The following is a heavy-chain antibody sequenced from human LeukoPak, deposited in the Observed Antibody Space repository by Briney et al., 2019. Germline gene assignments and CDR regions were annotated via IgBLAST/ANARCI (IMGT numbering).Heavy chain of an antibody. V-gene: IGHV3-23*01. Sequence: GGSLRLSCAASGFTFGSWTMSWVRQAPGKGLEWVSAISSGGGTTWFADSVKGRFTISRDNSKNTLYLQMNSLRAEDTAVYFCAKLAGEVDYWGQGTLVTVSS. CDR3: AKLAGEVDY. D-gene: IGHD3-16*01. CDR1: GFTFGSWT. CDR2: ISSGGGTT. J-gene: IGHJ4*02.